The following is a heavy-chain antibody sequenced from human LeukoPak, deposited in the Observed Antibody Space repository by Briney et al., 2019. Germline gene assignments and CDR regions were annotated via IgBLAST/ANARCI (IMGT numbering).Heavy chain of an antibody. J-gene: IGHJ5*02. Sequence: SGTLSLTCAVSGGSISSYYWSWIRQPPGKGLEWIGYIYYSGSTNYNPSLKSRVTISVDTSKNQFSLKLSSVTAADTAVYYCARGLSGWTVNWFDPWGQGTLVTVSS. CDR2: IYYSGST. CDR1: GGSISSYY. V-gene: IGHV4-59*01. D-gene: IGHD6-19*01. CDR3: ARGLSGWTVNWFDP.